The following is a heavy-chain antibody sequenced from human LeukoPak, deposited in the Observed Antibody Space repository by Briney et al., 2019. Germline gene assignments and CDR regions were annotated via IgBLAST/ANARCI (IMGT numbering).Heavy chain of an antibody. Sequence: GASVKVSCRASGYTFTTYFITWVRQAPGQGLEWMGWISGYNGNTNYAQKFQGRVTMTTDTSTSTAYIELTSLKSDDTAVYYCARPYDLYGGYFDYWGQGTLVTVSS. CDR2: ISGYNGNT. V-gene: IGHV1-18*01. CDR1: GYTFTTYF. J-gene: IGHJ4*02. D-gene: IGHD3-3*01. CDR3: ARPYDLYGGYFDY.